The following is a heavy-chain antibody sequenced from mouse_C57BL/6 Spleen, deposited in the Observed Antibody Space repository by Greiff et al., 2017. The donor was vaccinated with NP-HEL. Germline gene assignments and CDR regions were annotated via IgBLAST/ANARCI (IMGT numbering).Heavy chain of an antibody. D-gene: IGHD2-12*01. CDR3: ARYNYDGPWFAY. V-gene: IGHV1-63*01. CDR1: GYTFTNYW. J-gene: IGHJ3*01. Sequence: VQLQQPGAELVRPGSSVKMSCKASGYTFTNYWIGWAKQRPGHGLEWIGDIYPGGGYTNYNEKFKGKATLTADKSSSTAYMQFSSLTSEDSAIYYCARYNYDGPWFAYWGQGTLVTVSA. CDR2: IYPGGGYT.